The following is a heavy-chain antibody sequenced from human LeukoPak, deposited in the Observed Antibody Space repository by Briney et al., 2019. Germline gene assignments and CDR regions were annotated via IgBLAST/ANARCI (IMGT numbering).Heavy chain of an antibody. CDR1: GASISNDNW. J-gene: IGHJ4*02. CDR3: ATDRPGRYFASGSYGY. Sequence: PSETLSLTCAVSGASISNDNWWTWVRQPPGKGLERMGEIDHRGTTNYNPSLKSRVTFSIDKSNNKFSLKVTSVTAADTAIYYCATDRPGRYFASGSYGYWGQGTLVTVSS. V-gene: IGHV4-4*02. D-gene: IGHD3-10*01. CDR2: IDHRGTT.